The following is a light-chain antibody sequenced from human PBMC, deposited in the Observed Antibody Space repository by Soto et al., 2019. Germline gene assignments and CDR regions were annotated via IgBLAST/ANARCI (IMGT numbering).Light chain of an antibody. CDR3: QQYNSYPWT. CDR1: PSVTNY. CDR2: GAF. V-gene: IGKV3D-15*01. J-gene: IGKJ1*01. Sequence: PGERATLSCRASPSVTNYLAWYQQKPGQPPRLLIYGAFNRAAGIPARFSGSGSGTDFTLTISSLEPDDFATYYCQQYNSYPWTFGQGTKVEIK.